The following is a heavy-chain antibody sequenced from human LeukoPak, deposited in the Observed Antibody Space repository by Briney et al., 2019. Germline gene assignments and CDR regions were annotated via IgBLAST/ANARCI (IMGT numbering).Heavy chain of an antibody. CDR1: GGSISSGSYY. V-gene: IGHV4-61*02. D-gene: IGHD3-16*01. J-gene: IGHJ3*02. Sequence: SETLSLTCTVSGGSISSGSYYWRWLRQPAGTGLEWIGRIYTSGSTNYNPSLKSRVTISVDTSKNQFSLKLSSETAADTAVYYCARDWGDDAFDIWGQGTMVTVSS. CDR2: IYTSGST. CDR3: ARDWGDDAFDI.